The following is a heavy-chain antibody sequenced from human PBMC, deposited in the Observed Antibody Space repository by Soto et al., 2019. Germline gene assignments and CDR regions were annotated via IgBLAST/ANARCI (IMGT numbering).Heavy chain of an antibody. CDR1: GYSFTSYW. CDR2: IDPSDSYT. D-gene: IGHD6-6*01. J-gene: IGHJ6*02. V-gene: IGHV5-10-1*01. Sequence: LGESLKISCKGSGYSFTSYWISWVRQMPGKGLEWMGRIDPSDSYTNYSPSFQGHVTISADKSISTAYLQWSSLKASDTAMYYCASSYSSSSSAWYYGMDVWGQGTTVTVSS. CDR3: ASSYSSSSSAWYYGMDV.